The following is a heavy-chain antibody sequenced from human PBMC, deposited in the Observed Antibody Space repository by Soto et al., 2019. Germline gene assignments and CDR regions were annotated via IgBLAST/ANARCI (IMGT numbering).Heavy chain of an antibody. V-gene: IGHV3-23*01. Sequence: EVQLLESGGGLVQPGGSLRLSCAASGFTFSTYAMSWVRQTPGKGPEWVSGISGSGGSTYYADSVKGRFTISRDNSKNTLYLQMNSLRAEDTAVYYCAKVMGNYCSSTSCHKAVDYWGQGTLVTVSS. CDR1: GFTFSTYA. CDR3: AKVMGNYCSSTSCHKAVDY. CDR2: ISGSGGST. J-gene: IGHJ4*02. D-gene: IGHD2-2*02.